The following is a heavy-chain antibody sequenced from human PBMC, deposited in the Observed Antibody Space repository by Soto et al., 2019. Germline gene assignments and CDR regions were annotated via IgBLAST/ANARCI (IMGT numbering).Heavy chain of an antibody. V-gene: IGHV1-24*01. D-gene: IGHD3-3*01. CDR3: ARDMYYDFWSGYPGAFDI. CDR1: GYTLTELS. J-gene: IGHJ3*02. Sequence: ASVKVSCKVSGYTLTELSMHWVRQAPGKGLEWMGGFDPEDGDTIYAQKFQGRVTMTKDTSTNTAYMELRSLRSDDTAVYYCARDMYYDFWSGYPGAFDIWGQGTMVTVSS. CDR2: FDPEDGDT.